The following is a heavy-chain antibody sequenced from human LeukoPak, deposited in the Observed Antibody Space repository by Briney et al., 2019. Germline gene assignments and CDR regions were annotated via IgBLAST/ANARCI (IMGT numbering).Heavy chain of an antibody. V-gene: IGHV1-2*04. CDR2: INPNSGGT. D-gene: IGHD3-9*01. CDR3: ARDPTYYDILTGYPSPGDY. J-gene: IGHJ4*02. CDR1: GYTFTGYY. Sequence: EASVKVSCKASGYTFTGYYMHWVRQAPGQGLEWMGWINPNSGGTNYAQKFQGWVTMTRDTSISTAYMELSRLRSDDTAVYYCARDPTYYDILTGYPSPGDYWGQGTLVTVSS.